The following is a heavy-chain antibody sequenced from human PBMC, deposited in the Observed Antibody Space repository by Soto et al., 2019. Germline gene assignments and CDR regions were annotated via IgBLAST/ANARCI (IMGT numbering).Heavy chain of an antibody. CDR3: ARWVGAGAGRFDP. Sequence: ESGGGVVQPGTSLRLSCVASGFTFNSYGMHWVRQAPGKGLEWVAAIWFDGSDKYYADSVKGRFTISRDNSKNTLYLQMNSLRAEDTGVYYCARWVGAGAGRFDPWGQGTLVIVSS. CDR2: IWFDGSDK. V-gene: IGHV3-33*01. J-gene: IGHJ5*02. CDR1: GFTFNSYG. D-gene: IGHD1-26*01.